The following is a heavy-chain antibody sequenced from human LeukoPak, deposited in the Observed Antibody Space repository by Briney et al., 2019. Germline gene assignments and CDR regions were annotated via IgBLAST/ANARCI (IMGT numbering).Heavy chain of an antibody. V-gene: IGHV3-30*02. CDR3: AKDHCSGEMVRGSFCGFDY. D-gene: IGHD3-10*01. CDR1: GFTFSSYG. Sequence: GGSLRLSCAASGFTFSSYGMYWVRQAPGKGLEWVAFIRYDGSNKYYADSVKGRFTISRDNSKNTLYLQMNSLRAEDTAVYYCAKDHCSGEMVRGSFCGFDYWGQGTLVTVSS. CDR2: IRYDGSNK. J-gene: IGHJ4*02.